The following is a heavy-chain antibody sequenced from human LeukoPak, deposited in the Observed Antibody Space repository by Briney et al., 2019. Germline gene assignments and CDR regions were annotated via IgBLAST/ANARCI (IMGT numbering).Heavy chain of an antibody. CDR2: INPNSGGT. V-gene: IGHV1-2*06. CDR3: ARRFCSGGSCSLDY. Sequence: ASVKVSSKASGYTFTGYYMHWVRQAPGQGLEWMGRINPNSGGTNYAQKFQGRVTMTRDTSISTAYMELSRLRSDDTAVYYCARRFCSGGSCSLDYWGQGTLVTVSS. J-gene: IGHJ4*02. D-gene: IGHD2-15*01. CDR1: GYTFTGYY.